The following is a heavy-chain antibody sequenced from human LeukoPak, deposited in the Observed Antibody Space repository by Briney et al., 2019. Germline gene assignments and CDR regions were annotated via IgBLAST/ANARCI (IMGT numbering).Heavy chain of an antibody. CDR3: ARDSQYSISSGFFDY. V-gene: IGHV1-46*01. J-gene: IGHJ4*02. CDR2: VNPSGGST. CDR1: GYTFTNYY. Sequence: ASVKVSCKASGYTFTNYYIHWVRQAPGQGLEWMGIVNPSGGSTGSAQKFQGRVTMTRDMSTSTVYMELSSLRSEDSAVYYCARDSQYSISSGFFDYWGQGTLVTVPS. D-gene: IGHD6-6*01.